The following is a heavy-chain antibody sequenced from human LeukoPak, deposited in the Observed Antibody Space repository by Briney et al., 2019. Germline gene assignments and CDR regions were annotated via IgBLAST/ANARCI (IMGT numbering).Heavy chain of an antibody. D-gene: IGHD5-18*01. Sequence: GESLKISCKGSGYSFTSYWIGWVRQMPGKGLEWMGIIYPGDSDARYSPSFQGQVTTSADKSISTAYLQWSSLEASDTAMYYCARRGYSYGHHYFDYWGQGTLVTVSS. CDR2: IYPGDSDA. V-gene: IGHV5-51*01. J-gene: IGHJ4*02. CDR3: ARRGYSYGHHYFDY. CDR1: GYSFTSYW.